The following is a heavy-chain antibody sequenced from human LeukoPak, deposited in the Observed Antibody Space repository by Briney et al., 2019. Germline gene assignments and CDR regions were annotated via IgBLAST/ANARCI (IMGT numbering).Heavy chain of an antibody. J-gene: IGHJ4*02. V-gene: IGHV3-7*01. CDR1: GFTFSSYW. D-gene: IGHD6-19*01. CDR3: AREGHSSGSYSNYFDY. CDR2: IKQDGSEK. Sequence: GGSLRLSCAASGFTFSSYWMSWVRQAPGKGLEWVANIKQDGSEKYYVDSVKGRFTISRDNAKNSLYLQMNSLRAEDTAVYYCAREGHSSGSYSNYFDYWGQGTLVTVSS.